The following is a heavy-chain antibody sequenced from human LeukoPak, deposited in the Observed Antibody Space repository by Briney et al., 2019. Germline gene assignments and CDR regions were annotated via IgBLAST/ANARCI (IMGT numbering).Heavy chain of an antibody. Sequence: GGTLRLSCAASGFTFSNYAMSWVRQAPGKGLEWVSVIFSSGGSTYYADSVKGRFTISRDNSKNTLYLQMNSLRAEDTAVYYCAKALFYTSGSNFDYWGQGTLVTVSS. CDR3: AKALFYTSGSNFDY. CDR1: GFTFSNYA. J-gene: IGHJ4*02. D-gene: IGHD6-19*01. V-gene: IGHV3-23*01. CDR2: IFSSGGST.